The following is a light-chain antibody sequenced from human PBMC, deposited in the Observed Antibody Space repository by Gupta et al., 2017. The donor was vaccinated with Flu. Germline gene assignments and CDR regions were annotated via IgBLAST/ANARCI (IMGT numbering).Light chain of an antibody. J-gene: IGLJ1*01. V-gene: IGLV2-14*04. CDR1: SDVGGYKY. CDR3: SSYRSNTTPYV. CDR2: DVN. Sequence: SDVGGYKYVSWYQQYPGKAPKVIIYDVNNRPSGVSNRFSGSKSGNTASLTISGLQAEDEADYYCSSYRSNTTPYVFGTGTKVTVL.